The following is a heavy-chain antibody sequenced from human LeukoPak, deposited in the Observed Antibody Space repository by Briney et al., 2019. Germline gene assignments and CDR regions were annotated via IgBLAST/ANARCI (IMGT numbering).Heavy chain of an antibody. CDR3: ARVRGGSSSIYFDY. J-gene: IGHJ4*02. V-gene: IGHV4-34*01. Sequence: SETLSLTCAVYGGSFSGYYWSWIRQPPGKGLEWIGEINHSGSTNYNPSLKSPVTISVDTSKNQFSLKLSSVTAADTAVYYCARVRGGSSSIYFDYWGQGTLVTVSS. CDR1: GGSFSGYY. D-gene: IGHD6-6*01. CDR2: INHSGST.